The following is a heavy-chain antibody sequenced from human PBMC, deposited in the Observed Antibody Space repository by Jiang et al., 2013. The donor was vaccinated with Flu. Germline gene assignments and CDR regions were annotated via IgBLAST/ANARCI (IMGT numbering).Heavy chain of an antibody. CDR2: ISAYNGNT. D-gene: IGHD2-15*01. Sequence: KASGYTFISYGFSWVRQAPGQGLEWMGWISAYNGNTDYAHKLQGRVTMTTDTSTTTAFMELRSLKSDDSAVYYCARRGSGDALDVWGQGTMVTVSS. CDR1: GYTFISYG. V-gene: IGHV1-18*01. J-gene: IGHJ3*01. CDR3: ARRGSGDALDV.